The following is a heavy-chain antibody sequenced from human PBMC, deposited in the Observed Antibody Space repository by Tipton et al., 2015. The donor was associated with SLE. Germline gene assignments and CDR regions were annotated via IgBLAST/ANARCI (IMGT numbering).Heavy chain of an antibody. D-gene: IGHD4-17*01. CDR1: GGSISSSSYY. J-gene: IGHJ4*02. CDR2: IYYSGST. V-gene: IGHV4-39*07. CDR3: ARGASDYGDYYFDY. Sequence: TLSLTCTVSGGSISSSSYYWGWIRQPPGKGLEWIGSIYYSGSTYYNPPLNSRGTLPVDTSTTQFSLKLSSVTAADTAVYSCARGASDYGDYYFDYWGQGTLVTVSS.